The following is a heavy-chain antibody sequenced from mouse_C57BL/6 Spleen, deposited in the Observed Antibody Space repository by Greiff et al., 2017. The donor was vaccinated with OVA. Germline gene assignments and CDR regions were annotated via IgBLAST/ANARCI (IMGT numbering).Heavy chain of an antibody. J-gene: IGHJ4*01. D-gene: IGHD2-4*01. CDR3: ARKYYDYHYYAMDY. Sequence: EVQLVESGGGLVKPGGSLKLSCAASGFTFSDYGMHWVRQAPEKGLEWVAYISSGSSTIYYADTVKGRFTISRDNAKNTLFLQMTSLRSEDTAMYYCARKYYDYHYYAMDYWGQGTSVTVSS. CDR2: ISSGSSTI. CDR1: GFTFSDYG. V-gene: IGHV5-17*01.